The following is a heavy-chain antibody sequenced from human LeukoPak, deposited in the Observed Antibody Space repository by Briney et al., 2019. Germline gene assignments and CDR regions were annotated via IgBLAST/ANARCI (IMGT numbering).Heavy chain of an antibody. Sequence: GESLKISCKGSGYIFTTYWIAWVRQMPGKGPEWMGIIYPGDSDTRYNPSFQGQVTISADKSISTAYLQWSRLKASDTAMYYCARVKQYFRDPFDPWGQGTLVTVS. J-gene: IGHJ5*02. D-gene: IGHD6-19*01. CDR2: IYPGDSDT. V-gene: IGHV5-51*01. CDR3: ARVKQYFRDPFDP. CDR1: GYIFTTYW.